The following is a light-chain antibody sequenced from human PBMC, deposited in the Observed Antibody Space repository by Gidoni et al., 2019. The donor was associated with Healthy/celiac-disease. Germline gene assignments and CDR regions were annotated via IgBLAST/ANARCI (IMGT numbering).Light chain of an antibody. CDR3: CSYAGSSTWV. Sequence: QSALTPPASGAGSPGQSITISCTGTSSDVGSYNLVSWYQQHPGKAPKLLIYEVSKRPSGVSNRFSGCKSGNTASLPISGLQAEDEADYYCCSYAGSSTWVFGGGTKLTVL. V-gene: IGLV2-23*02. CDR2: EVS. J-gene: IGLJ3*02. CDR1: SSDVGSYNL.